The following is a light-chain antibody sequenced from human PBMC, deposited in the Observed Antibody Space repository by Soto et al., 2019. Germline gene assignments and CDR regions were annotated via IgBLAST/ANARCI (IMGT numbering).Light chain of an antibody. CDR2: DAS. CDR3: QQYNSYST. Sequence: DIQMTQSPSTLSASVGDRVTITCRASQSISSWLAWYQQKPGKAPKLLIYDASSLESGVPSRFSGSGSGTEFTLTISSLQPDDFATYNCQQYNSYSTFGQGTNVEIK. CDR1: QSISSW. V-gene: IGKV1-5*01. J-gene: IGKJ1*01.